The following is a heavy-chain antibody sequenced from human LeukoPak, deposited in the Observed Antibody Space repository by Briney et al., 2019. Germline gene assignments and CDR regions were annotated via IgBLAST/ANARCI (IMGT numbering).Heavy chain of an antibody. CDR2: ISSTGTNI. CDR1: GGSISGHY. Sequence: LSLTCTVSGGSISGHYWSWIRQPPGKGLEWLSYISSTGTNIYYADSVKGRFTISRDNAKNSLYLQMNSLGAEDTALYYCARDPPYSGHYFDYWGQGTLVTVAS. D-gene: IGHD1-26*01. V-gene: IGHV3-11*01. J-gene: IGHJ4*02. CDR3: ARDPPYSGHYFDY.